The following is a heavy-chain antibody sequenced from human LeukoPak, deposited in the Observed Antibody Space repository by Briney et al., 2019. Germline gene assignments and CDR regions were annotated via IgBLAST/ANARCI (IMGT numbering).Heavy chain of an antibody. V-gene: IGHV4-39*01. CDR2: IYYSGST. CDR1: GGSISSSSYY. Sequence: SETLSLTCTVSGGSISSSSYYWGWIRQPPGKGLEWIGSIYYSGSTYYNPSLKSRVTISVDTSKNQFSLKLTSVTAADTAVYYCARHSICFDPWGQGTLVTVSS. J-gene: IGHJ5*02. CDR3: ARHSICFDP.